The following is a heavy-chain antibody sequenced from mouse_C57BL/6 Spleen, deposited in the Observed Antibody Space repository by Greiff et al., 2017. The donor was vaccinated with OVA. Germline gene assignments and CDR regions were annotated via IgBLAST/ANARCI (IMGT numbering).Heavy chain of an antibody. V-gene: IGHV1-64*01. Sequence: QVQLQQPGAELVKPGASVKLSCKASGYTFTSYWMPWVKQRPGQGLEWIGMIHPNSGSTNYNEKFKSKATLTVDKASSTAYMQLSSLTSEDSAVYYCARHGSSSPVGFAYWGQGTLVTVSA. CDR2: IHPNSGST. CDR1: GYTFTSYW. J-gene: IGHJ3*01. D-gene: IGHD1-1*01. CDR3: ARHGSSSPVGFAY.